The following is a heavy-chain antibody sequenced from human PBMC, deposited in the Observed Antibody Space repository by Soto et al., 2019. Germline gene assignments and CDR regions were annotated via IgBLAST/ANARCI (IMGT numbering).Heavy chain of an antibody. Sequence: GGSLRLSCAASGFTFSSYAMSWVRQAPGKGLEWVSAISGSGGSTYYADSVKGRFTISRDNSKNTLYLQMNSLRAEDTAVYYCARVFGELSQYFDYWGQGTLVTVSS. J-gene: IGHJ4*02. V-gene: IGHV3-23*01. CDR2: ISGSGGST. D-gene: IGHD3-10*02. CDR3: ARVFGELSQYFDY. CDR1: GFTFSSYA.